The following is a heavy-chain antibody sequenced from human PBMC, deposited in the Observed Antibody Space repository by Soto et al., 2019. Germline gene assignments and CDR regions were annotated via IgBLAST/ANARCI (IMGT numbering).Heavy chain of an antibody. D-gene: IGHD3-10*01. CDR2: ISRSGSTI. J-gene: IGHJ5*02. CDR3: ERVTYYASGSSSNWFDP. CDR1: GFTFSDYY. Sequence: QVQLVESGGGLVKPGWSLRLSCAASGFTFSDYYMSWIRQAPGKGRELVSYISRSGSTIYYADSVKGRFTISRDNAKNSWYLQMNSLRAEDTAVYYWERVTYYASGSSSNWFDPWGQGSLVTVSS. V-gene: IGHV3-11*01.